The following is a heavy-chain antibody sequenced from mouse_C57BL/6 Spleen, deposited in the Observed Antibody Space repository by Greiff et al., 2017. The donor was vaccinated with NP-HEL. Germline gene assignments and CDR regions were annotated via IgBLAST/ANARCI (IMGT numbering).Heavy chain of an antibody. CDR1: GYTFTDYN. CDR2: INPNNGGT. J-gene: IGHJ2*01. D-gene: IGHD1-1*01. V-gene: IGHV1-22*01. Sequence: EVQLQQSGPELVKPGASVKMSCKASGYTFTDYNMHWVKQSHGKSLEWIGYINPNNGGTSYNQKFKGKATLTVNKSSSTAYMELRSLTSEDSAVYYWARCYYGSSDFDYWGQGTTLTVSS. CDR3: ARCYYGSSDFDY.